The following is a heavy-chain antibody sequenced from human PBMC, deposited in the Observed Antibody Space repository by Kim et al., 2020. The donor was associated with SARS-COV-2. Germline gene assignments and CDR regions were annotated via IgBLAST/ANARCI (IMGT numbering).Heavy chain of an antibody. CDR3: AKDVWDYSGMDV. Sequence: GGSLILSCVASGFSFSCCAMTWVRQVPGKGPEWVSSISHDGTSSHYANSVRGRFTISRDDSKNTLYLQLNSLRGEDTALYYCAKDVWDYSGMDVWGQGTTVTVSS. V-gene: IGHV3-23*01. D-gene: IGHD1-26*01. CDR2: ISHDGTSS. CDR1: GFSFSCCA. J-gene: IGHJ6*02.